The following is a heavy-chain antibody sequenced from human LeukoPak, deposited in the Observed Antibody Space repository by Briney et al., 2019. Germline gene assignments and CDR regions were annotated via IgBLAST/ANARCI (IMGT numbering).Heavy chain of an antibody. CDR2: ISSSSSYI. V-gene: IGHV3-21*01. J-gene: IGHJ4*02. D-gene: IGHD1-26*01. CDR1: GFTFSSYS. CDR3: ARKGLWELPDY. Sequence: TGGSLRLSCAASGFTFSSYSMNWVRQAPGKGLELVSSISSSSSYIYYADSVKGRFTISRDNAKNSLYLQMNSLIAEDTAVYYCARKGLWELPDYWGQGTLVTVSS.